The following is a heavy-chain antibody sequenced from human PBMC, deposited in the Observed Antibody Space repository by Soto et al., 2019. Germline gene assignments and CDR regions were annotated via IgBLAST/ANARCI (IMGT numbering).Heavy chain of an antibody. CDR2: ISSSSSYI. CDR1: GFTFSSYS. V-gene: IGHV3-21*01. Sequence: GGSLRLSCAASGFTFSSYSMNWVRQAPGKGLEWVSSISSSSSYIYYADSVKGRFTISRDNAKNSLYLQMNSLRAEDTAVYYCARFRPYNWNPSAYGDWGQGTLVTVSS. CDR3: ARFRPYNWNPSAYGD. D-gene: IGHD1-20*01. J-gene: IGHJ4*02.